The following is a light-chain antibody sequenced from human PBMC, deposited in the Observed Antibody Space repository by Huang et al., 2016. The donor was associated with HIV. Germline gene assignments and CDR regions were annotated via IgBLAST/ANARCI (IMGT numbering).Light chain of an antibody. CDR3: MQGTHWPPT. Sequence: DILLTQSPLSLPFTLGQPASISCRSSQSLVFTDGNTYLNWFHQRPGQPPRRLIYKVYKRGSGVPARSSASGSGTYFTLEISRVEAEDVGLYFCMQGTHWPPTFGQGTKVELK. J-gene: IGKJ1*01. CDR1: QSLVFTDGNTY. CDR2: KVY. V-gene: IGKV2-30*01.